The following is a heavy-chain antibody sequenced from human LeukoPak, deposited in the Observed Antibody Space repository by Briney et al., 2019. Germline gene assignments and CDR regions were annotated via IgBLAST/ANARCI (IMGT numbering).Heavy chain of an antibody. Sequence: SETLSLTCTVSAGSLNSYYWSWVRKPPGKGPEWIGYIYYSGSTNYNPSPKSRLTISVDTSKNQFSLKLSSVTAADTAVYYCARHGSTYALRNWGQGTLVTVSS. CDR2: IYYSGST. CDR1: AGSLNSYY. V-gene: IGHV4-59*08. CDR3: ARHGSTYALRN. D-gene: IGHD2-2*01. J-gene: IGHJ4*02.